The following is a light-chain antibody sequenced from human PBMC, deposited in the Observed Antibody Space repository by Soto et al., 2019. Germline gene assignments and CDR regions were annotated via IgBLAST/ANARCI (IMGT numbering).Light chain of an antibody. CDR2: KAS. V-gene: IGKV1-5*03. Sequence: DIQMTQSPSTLSGSVGDRVAITCRASQAIISWLALYQQKPGKAPKLLIYKASTVKSGVPSRFSGSGSGTEFTLTISSLQPDDFAVYYCQQYNSYSEAFGQGTKVDIK. CDR1: QAIISW. CDR3: QQYNSYSEA. J-gene: IGKJ1*01.